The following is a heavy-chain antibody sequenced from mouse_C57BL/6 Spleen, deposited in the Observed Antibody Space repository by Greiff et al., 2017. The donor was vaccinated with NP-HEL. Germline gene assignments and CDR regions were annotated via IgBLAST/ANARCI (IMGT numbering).Heavy chain of an antibody. Sequence: VQLQQSGAELARPGASVKLSCKASGYTFTSYGISWVKQRTGQGLEWIGEIYPRSGNTYYNEKFKGKATLTADKSSSTAYMELRSLTSEDSAVYFCDRSRDDYEDYAMDYWGQGTSVTVSS. V-gene: IGHV1-81*01. D-gene: IGHD2-4*01. J-gene: IGHJ4*01. CDR1: GYTFTSYG. CDR2: IYPRSGNT. CDR3: DRSRDDYEDYAMDY.